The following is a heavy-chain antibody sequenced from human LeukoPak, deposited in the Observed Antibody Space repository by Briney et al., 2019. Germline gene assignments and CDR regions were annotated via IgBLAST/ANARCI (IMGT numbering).Heavy chain of an antibody. D-gene: IGHD3-10*01. J-gene: IGHJ4*02. Sequence: GGSLRLSCAASGFTFSSYAMNWVRQAPGKGLEWVSYISSSSSTIYYADSVKGRFTISRDNAKNSLYLQMNSLRAEDTAVYYCARDQYYYGSGSYGLDYWGQGTLVTVSS. CDR1: GFTFSSYA. CDR3: ARDQYYYGSGSYGLDY. CDR2: ISSSSSTI. V-gene: IGHV3-48*01.